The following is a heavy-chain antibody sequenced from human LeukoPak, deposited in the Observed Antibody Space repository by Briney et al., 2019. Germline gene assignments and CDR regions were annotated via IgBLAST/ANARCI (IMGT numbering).Heavy chain of an antibody. CDR2: IYYSGST. CDR3: ARVSHYDILTGYPISPTFDY. V-gene: IGHV4-61*01. D-gene: IGHD3-9*01. Sequence: SETLSLTCTVSGGSVSSGSYYWSWIRQPPGKGLEWIGYIYYSGSTNYNPSLKRRVTISVDTSENQCSLKLSSVTAADTAVYYCARVSHYDILTGYPISPTFDYWGQGTLVTVSS. J-gene: IGHJ4*02. CDR1: GGSVSSGSYY.